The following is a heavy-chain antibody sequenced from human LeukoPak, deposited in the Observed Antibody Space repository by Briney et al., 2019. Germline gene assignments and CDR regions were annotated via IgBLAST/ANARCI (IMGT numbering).Heavy chain of an antibody. CDR2: FDPEDGET. Sequence: ASVKVSCTASGYTFTGYYMHWVRQAPGKGLEWMGGFDPEDGETIYAQKFQGRVTMTEDTSTDTAYMELSSLRSEDTAVYYCATDTSRSEQWLSYFDYWGQGTLVTVSS. J-gene: IGHJ4*02. CDR1: GYTFTGYY. CDR3: ATDTSRSEQWLSYFDY. D-gene: IGHD6-19*01. V-gene: IGHV1-24*01.